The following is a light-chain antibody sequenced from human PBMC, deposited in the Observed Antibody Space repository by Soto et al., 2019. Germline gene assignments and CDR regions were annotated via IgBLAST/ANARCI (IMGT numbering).Light chain of an antibody. CDR2: GAS. J-gene: IGKJ1*01. CDR3: QQYNTSPWT. V-gene: IGKV3-15*01. Sequence: EVLMTQSPATLSLSPGERGTLSCRASQSVGHNLAWYQQKNGQAPRLLIYGASTRDTGIPARFRGSGSGTEFTLTISRLQPDDFSTYYCQQYNTSPWTFGQGTKVDIK. CDR1: QSVGHN.